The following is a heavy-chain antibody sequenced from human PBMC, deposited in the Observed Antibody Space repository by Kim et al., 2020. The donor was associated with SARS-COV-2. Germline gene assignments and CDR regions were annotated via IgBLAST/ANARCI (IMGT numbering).Heavy chain of an antibody. Sequence: SETLSLTCAVYGGSFSGYYWSWIRQPPGKGLEWIGEINHSGSTNYNPSLKSRVTISVDTSKNQFSLKLSSVTAADTAVYYCARVHLNYYGSGSYYTLQRGYFQHWGQGTLVTVSS. CDR2: INHSGST. J-gene: IGHJ1*01. D-gene: IGHD3-10*01. CDR3: ARVHLNYYGSGSYYTLQRGYFQH. V-gene: IGHV4-34*01. CDR1: GGSFSGYY.